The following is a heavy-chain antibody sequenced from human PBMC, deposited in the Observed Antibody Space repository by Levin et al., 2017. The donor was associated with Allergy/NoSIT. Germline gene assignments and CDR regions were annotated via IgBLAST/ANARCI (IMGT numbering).Heavy chain of an antibody. Sequence: LGESLKISCKGSGYRFTSNWIGWVRQMPGEGLEWMGLIYPGDSDTRYSPSFQGQVTMSADKSISTAYLQWSSLKASDTAMYYCARQGIGVAGALDLWGQGTLVIGSS. J-gene: IGHJ5*02. CDR3: ARQGIGVAGALDL. CDR2: IYPGDSDT. CDR1: GYRFTSNW. D-gene: IGHD1-26*01. V-gene: IGHV5-51*01.